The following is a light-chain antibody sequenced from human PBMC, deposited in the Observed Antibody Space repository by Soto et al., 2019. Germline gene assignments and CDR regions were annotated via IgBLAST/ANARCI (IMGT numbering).Light chain of an antibody. CDR3: SSYTSSRAYV. Sequence: QSALTQPASVSVSPGQSITISCTGTSSDVGGYNYVSWYQQQSGKAPKLMIHEVSNRPSGVSNRFSGSKSGNTASLTISGLQAEDEADYYCSSYTSSRAYVFGIGNKVTVL. J-gene: IGLJ1*01. CDR1: SSDVGGYNY. V-gene: IGLV2-14*01. CDR2: EVS.